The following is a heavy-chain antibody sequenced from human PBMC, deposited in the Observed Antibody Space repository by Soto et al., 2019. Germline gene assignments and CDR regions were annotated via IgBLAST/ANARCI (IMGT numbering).Heavy chain of an antibody. CDR3: ARSMMVRGVLFDL. D-gene: IGHD3-10*01. V-gene: IGHV3-53*01. CDR2: VYSGGSR. CDR1: GFSVSGNY. Sequence: EVQLVESGGGLIQPGGSLRLSCEVSGFSVSGNYMSWVRQAPGEGLDWVSVVYSGGSRDYADSVGGRFTISRDESQNTLYLQMNNLRAEDTAVYYCARSMMVRGVLFDLWGRGSLVSVSS. J-gene: IGHJ4*02.